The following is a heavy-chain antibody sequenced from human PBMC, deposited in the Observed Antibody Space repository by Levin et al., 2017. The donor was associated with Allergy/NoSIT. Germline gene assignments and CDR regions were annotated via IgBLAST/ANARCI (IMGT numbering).Heavy chain of an antibody. D-gene: IGHD1-1*01. Sequence: GASVKVSCKASGYTFTSYYLHWVRQAPGQGLEWMGIINPEGGDTTYAQKFQGRVTMTSDTSTSTVYMGLSSLRSEDTAAYYCARAHSHWSDFDYWGQGTLVTVSS. CDR3: ARAHSHWSDFDY. CDR1: GYTFTSYY. J-gene: IGHJ4*02. CDR2: INPEGGDT. V-gene: IGHV1-46*01.